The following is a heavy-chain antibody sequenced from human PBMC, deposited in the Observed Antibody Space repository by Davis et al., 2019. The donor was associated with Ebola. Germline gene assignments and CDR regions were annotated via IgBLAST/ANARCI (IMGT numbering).Heavy chain of an antibody. CDR1: GYTFTGYY. CDR2: INPNSGGT. Sequence: ASAKVSCKASGYTFTGYYMHWVRQAPGQGLEWMGRINPNSGGTNYAQKFQGRVTMTRDTSISTAYMELSRLRSDDTAVYYCASFGQLVESYYFDYWGQGTLVTVSS. D-gene: IGHD1-1*01. V-gene: IGHV1-2*06. J-gene: IGHJ4*02. CDR3: ASFGQLVESYYFDY.